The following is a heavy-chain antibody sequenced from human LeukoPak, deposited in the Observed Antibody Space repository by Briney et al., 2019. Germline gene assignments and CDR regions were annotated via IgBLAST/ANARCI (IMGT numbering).Heavy chain of an antibody. Sequence: SETLSLTCTVSGASINSYYWSWIRQPPGKGLEWIGYIYSSGSTNYNPSLKSRVTISVDTSKNQFSLKLSSVTAADTAVYYCARQSGSGSYYNVDYWGQGTLVTVSS. CDR2: IYSSGST. CDR1: GASINSYY. J-gene: IGHJ4*02. V-gene: IGHV4-59*08. D-gene: IGHD3-10*01. CDR3: ARQSGSGSYYNVDY.